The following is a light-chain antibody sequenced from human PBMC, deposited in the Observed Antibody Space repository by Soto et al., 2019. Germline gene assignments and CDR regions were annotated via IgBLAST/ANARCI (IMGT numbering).Light chain of an antibody. CDR2: GAS. V-gene: IGKV3-15*01. CDR3: QQYDNWPPGPLT. Sequence: EIVMTQSPATLSVSPGERATLSCRASQSISINLAWYQQKPGQGPRLLIYGASARATDIPARFSGSGSGTEFTLTISSLQSEDFAVYYCQQYDNWPPGPLTFGGGTKVEIK. CDR1: QSISIN. J-gene: IGKJ4*01.